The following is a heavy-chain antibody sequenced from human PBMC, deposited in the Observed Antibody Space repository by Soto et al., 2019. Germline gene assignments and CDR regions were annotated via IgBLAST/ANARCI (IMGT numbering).Heavy chain of an antibody. D-gene: IGHD1-26*01. CDR1: GWSFSGYY. CDR3: ARRSSAYYYYGMDV. V-gene: IGHV4-34*01. Sequence: PXETLSLTCAVDGWSFSGYYWSWIRQPPGKGLEWIGEINHSGSTNYNPSLKSRVTISVDTSKNQFSLKLSSVTAADTAVYYCARRSSAYYYYGMDVWGQGTTVTVSS. J-gene: IGHJ6*02. CDR2: INHSGST.